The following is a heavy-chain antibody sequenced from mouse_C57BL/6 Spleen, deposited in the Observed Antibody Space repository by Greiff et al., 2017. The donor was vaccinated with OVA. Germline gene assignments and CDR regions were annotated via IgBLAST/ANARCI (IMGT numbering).Heavy chain of an antibody. CDR3: ATIGNWDEGYFDY. V-gene: IGHV1-26*01. CDR1: GYTFTDYY. Sequence: EVQLQQSGPELVKPGASVKISCKASGYTFTDYYMNWVKQSHGKSLEWIGDINPNNGGTSYNQKFKGKATLTVDKSSSTAYMELRSLTSEDSAVYYCATIGNWDEGYFDYWGQGTTRTVSS. D-gene: IGHD4-1*01. J-gene: IGHJ2*01. CDR2: INPNNGGT.